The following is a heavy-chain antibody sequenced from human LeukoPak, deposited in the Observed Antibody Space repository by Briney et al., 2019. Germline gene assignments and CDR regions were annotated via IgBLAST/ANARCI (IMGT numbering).Heavy chain of an antibody. CDR1: GGSISSGSYY. Sequence: PSQTLSLTCTVSGGSISSGSYYWSWIRQPAGKGLEWIGRIYTSGSTNYNPSLKSRVTMSVDTSKNQFSLKLSSVTAADTAVYYCVGDSSGHYCGEKHFDYWGQGTLVTVSS. D-gene: IGHD3-22*01. J-gene: IGHJ4*02. V-gene: IGHV4-61*02. CDR2: IYTSGST. CDR3: VGDSSGHYCGEKHFDY.